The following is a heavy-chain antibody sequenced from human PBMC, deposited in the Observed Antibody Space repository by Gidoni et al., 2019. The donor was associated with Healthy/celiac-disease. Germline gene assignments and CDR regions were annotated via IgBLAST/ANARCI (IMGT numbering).Heavy chain of an antibody. D-gene: IGHD6-19*01. CDR3: ARDRWYSSGWYPGYGMDV. CDR1: GCTISRGSYY. Sequence: QVQLQESGPGLVQPSQTLSLTCTASGCTISRGSYYWSWIRPPAGKGRGWIGRIYTSGSTNYNPSLKSRVTISVDTSKNQFSLKLSSVTAADTAVYYCARDRWYSSGWYPGYGMDVWGQGTTVTVSS. J-gene: IGHJ6*02. V-gene: IGHV4-61*02. CDR2: IYTSGST.